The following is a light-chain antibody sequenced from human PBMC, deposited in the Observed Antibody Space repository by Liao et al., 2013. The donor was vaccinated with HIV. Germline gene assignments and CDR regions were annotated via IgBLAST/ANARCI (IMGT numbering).Light chain of an antibody. Sequence: SYELTQPPSVSVAPGKTARITCGGNNIGSKSVHWYQQKPGQAPVLVIYYDSDRPSGIPERFSGSSSGTTVTLTISGAQVEDEADYYCYSAADNNVVFGGGTKLTVL. CDR3: YSAADNNVV. CDR2: YDS. CDR1: NIGSKS. V-gene: IGLV3-21*01. J-gene: IGLJ2*01.